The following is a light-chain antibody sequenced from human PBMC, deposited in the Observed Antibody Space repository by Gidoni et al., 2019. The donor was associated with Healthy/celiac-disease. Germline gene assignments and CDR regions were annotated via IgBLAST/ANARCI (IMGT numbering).Light chain of an antibody. J-gene: IGKJ2*01. CDR3: QQYYRTPPYT. CDR2: WAS. CDR1: QSVLYSSNNKNY. V-gene: IGKV4-1*01. Sequence: DIVMTQSPDSLAVSLGERATINCKSSQSVLYSSNNKNYLAWYQQKPGQPPKLLIYWASTRESGVPDRFSGGGSGTDFTLTISSLQAEDVAVYYCQQYYRTPPYTFXQXTKLEIK.